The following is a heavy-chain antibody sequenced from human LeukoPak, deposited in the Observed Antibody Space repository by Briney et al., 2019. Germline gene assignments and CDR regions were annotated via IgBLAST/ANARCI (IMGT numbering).Heavy chain of an antibody. CDR2: FYSGGSS. Sequence: PGGSLRLSCAASGFTFSSYAMSWVRQAPGKGLEWVSSFYSGGSSYYADSVKGRFIISRDSSTDTLYLQMNSLRVEDTAVYFCARDRGYGYGFFDYWGQGTLVTVSS. D-gene: IGHD5-18*01. V-gene: IGHV3-53*01. J-gene: IGHJ4*02. CDR3: ARDRGYGYGFFDY. CDR1: GFTFSSYA.